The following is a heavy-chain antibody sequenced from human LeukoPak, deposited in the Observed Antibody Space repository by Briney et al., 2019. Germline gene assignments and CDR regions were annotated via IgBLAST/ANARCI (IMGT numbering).Heavy chain of an antibody. V-gene: IGHV4-4*07. D-gene: IGHD6-19*01. J-gene: IGHJ4*02. CDR2: ISITEGT. CDR1: GGSVKTYY. CDR3: ARLRRDINDWYADDC. Sequence: PSETLSLTCRVSGGSVKTYYWSWIRQSAGKGLEWIGRISITEGTNYNPSLKSRVAMSVDASKNQVSLKLGSVTAADTAVYYCARLRRDINDWYADDCWGQGTLVTVSS.